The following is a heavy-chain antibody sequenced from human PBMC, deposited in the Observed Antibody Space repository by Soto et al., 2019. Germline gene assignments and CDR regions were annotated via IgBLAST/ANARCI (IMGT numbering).Heavy chain of an antibody. V-gene: IGHV4-59*01. CDR2: IYYSGST. J-gene: IGHJ6*03. CDR1: GGSISSYY. D-gene: IGHD3-16*01. CDR3: ARVRAGGSPFYMDV. Sequence: SETLSLTCTVSGGSISSYYWSWIRQPPGKGLGWIGYIYYSGSTNYNPSLKSRVTISVDTSKNQFSLKLSSVTAADTAVYYCARVRAGGSPFYMDVWGKGTTVTVSS.